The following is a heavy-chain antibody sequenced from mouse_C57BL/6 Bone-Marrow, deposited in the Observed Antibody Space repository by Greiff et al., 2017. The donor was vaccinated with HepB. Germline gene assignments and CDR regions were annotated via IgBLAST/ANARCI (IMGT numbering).Heavy chain of an antibody. CDR1: GFTFSDYY. Sequence: EVKVVESEGGLVQPGSSMKLSCTASGFTFSDYYMAWVRQVPEKGLEWVANINYDGSSTYYLDSLKSRFIISRDNAKNILYLQMSSLKSEDTATYYCARVDYDYDLFAYWGQGTLVTVSA. V-gene: IGHV5-16*01. CDR2: INYDGSST. D-gene: IGHD2-4*01. J-gene: IGHJ3*01. CDR3: ARVDYDYDLFAY.